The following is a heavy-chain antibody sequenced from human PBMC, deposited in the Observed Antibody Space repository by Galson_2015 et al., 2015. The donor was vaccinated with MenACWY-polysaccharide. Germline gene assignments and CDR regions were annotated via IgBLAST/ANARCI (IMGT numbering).Heavy chain of an antibody. J-gene: IGHJ4*02. Sequence: SLRLSCAASGFSFSHHWMHWVRQPPGKGLVWVSQITSDGSSTNYMDSVKGRFTISRDNAKNILYLQMNSLRAEDTAVYYCARDEPDQLTTASGLIDYWGQGTLVTVSS. CDR3: ARDEPDQLTTASGLIDY. D-gene: IGHD6-13*01. CDR2: ITSDGSST. CDR1: GFSFSHHW. V-gene: IGHV3-74*01.